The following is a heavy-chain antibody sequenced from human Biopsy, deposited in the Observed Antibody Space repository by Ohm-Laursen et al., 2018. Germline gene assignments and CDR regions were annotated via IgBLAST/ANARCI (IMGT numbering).Heavy chain of an antibody. CDR1: GGSFTGNY. D-gene: IGHD4-23*01. V-gene: IGHV4-59*01. Sequence: SETLSFTCTGFGGSFTGNYWSWIRQPQGQGLEWIGHINYTGNTSYNASLKSRVTISVDTSRNHFSLRLSSLTAADTAVYYCARGSNDFGGLYFPRWGQGTLLTVSS. CDR3: ARGSNDFGGLYFPR. CDR2: INYTGNT. J-gene: IGHJ4*02.